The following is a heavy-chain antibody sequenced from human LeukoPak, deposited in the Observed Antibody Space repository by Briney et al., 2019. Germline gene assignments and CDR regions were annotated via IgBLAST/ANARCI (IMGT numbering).Heavy chain of an antibody. Sequence: GASVKVSCKASGGTFSSYAISWVRQAPGQGLEWMGGIIPIFGTANYAQKFQGRVTITADESTSTAYMELSSLRSEDTAVYYCARPPWGTTGPEDAFDIWGQGTMVTVSS. CDR1: GGTFSSYA. D-gene: IGHD1-1*01. V-gene: IGHV1-69*13. CDR2: IIPIFGTA. J-gene: IGHJ3*02. CDR3: ARPPWGTTGPEDAFDI.